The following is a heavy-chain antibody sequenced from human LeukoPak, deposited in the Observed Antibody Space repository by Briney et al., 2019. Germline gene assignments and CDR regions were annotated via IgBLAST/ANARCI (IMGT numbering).Heavy chain of an antibody. Sequence: PSETLSLTCAVYGGSFSGYYWSWIRQPPGKGLGWIGEINHSGSTNYNPSLKSRVTISVDTSKNQFSLKLSSVTAADTAVYYCARGRLWFGELDPWGQGTLVTVSS. V-gene: IGHV4-34*01. CDR3: ARGRLWFGELDP. CDR2: INHSGST. D-gene: IGHD3-10*01. CDR1: GGSFSGYY. J-gene: IGHJ5*02.